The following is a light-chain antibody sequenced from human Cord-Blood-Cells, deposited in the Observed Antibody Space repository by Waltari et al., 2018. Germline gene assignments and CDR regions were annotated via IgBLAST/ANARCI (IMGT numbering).Light chain of an antibody. CDR3: QQLNSDPYS. Sequence: DIKLTQSRSFRSASVGDRVTITCRSSLAISSYLDWYLQKPGKAPKLLIYAASTLQSEVPSRCSGSGAEAEFSRTISSLQPEDFATYYCQQLNSDPYSFGQGTKLDIK. J-gene: IGKJ2*03. CDR2: AAS. V-gene: IGKV1-9*01. CDR1: LAISSY.